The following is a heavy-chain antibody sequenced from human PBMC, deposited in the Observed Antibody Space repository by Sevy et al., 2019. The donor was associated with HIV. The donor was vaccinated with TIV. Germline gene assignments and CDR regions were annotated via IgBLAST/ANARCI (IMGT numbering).Heavy chain of an antibody. CDR1: DGSITSLY. Sequence: SETLSLTCTVSDGSITSLYWNWIRQPPGKGLEWIANIYYNGHINYNPSLKSRVTLPLDTSKNQFSLRLSSVTAADTAMYYCAGENAWGRGYSWGQGTLVTVSS. CDR2: IYYNGHI. J-gene: IGHJ4*02. D-gene: IGHD1-26*01. CDR3: AGENAWGRGYS. V-gene: IGHV4-59*08.